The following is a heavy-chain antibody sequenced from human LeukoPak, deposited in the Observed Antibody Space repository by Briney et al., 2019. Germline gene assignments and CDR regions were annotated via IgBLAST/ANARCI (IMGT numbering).Heavy chain of an antibody. D-gene: IGHD2/OR15-2a*01. CDR1: GFTFSDYF. CDR2: ISSNGNAV. CDR3: ARAFLDGFDI. Sequence: GGSLRLPCAASGFTFSDYFMTWIRQAPGEGLEWVSYISSNGNAVYHADSVKGRFTISRDNAKNSLYLQLNSLRAEDTAVYYCARAFLDGFDIWGQGTMVTVSS. V-gene: IGHV3-11*04. J-gene: IGHJ3*02.